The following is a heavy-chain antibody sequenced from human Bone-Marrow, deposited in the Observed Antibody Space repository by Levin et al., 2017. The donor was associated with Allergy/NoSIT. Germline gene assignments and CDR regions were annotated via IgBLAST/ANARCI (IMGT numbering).Heavy chain of an antibody. CDR3: AKAVSEYTNGWSYLHY. V-gene: IGHV3-23*01. CDR2: ISDSGDNT. J-gene: IGHJ4*02. Sequence: GESLKISCAAAGFTFSNFAMNWVRQTPGKGLEWVSVISDSGDNTHYADSVEGRFTISRDNSKSTLFLQMNNLRAEDTAVYFCAKAVSEYTNGWSYLHYWGQGTLVTVSS. D-gene: IGHD6-19*01. CDR1: GFTFSNFA.